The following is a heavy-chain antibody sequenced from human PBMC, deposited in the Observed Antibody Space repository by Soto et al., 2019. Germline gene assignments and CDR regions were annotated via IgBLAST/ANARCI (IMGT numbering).Heavy chain of an antibody. CDR1: GGSISSGDYY. J-gene: IGHJ4*02. Sequence: SETLSLTCTVSGGSISSGDYYWSWIRQPPGKGLEWIGYIFYSGSTHYSPSLQSRITISVDTSKNQFSLKLSSVTAADTAVYYCARYYCSNTSCFLFDSWGQGTMVTVYS. CDR2: IFYSGST. CDR3: ARYYCSNTSCFLFDS. D-gene: IGHD2-2*01. V-gene: IGHV4-30-4*01.